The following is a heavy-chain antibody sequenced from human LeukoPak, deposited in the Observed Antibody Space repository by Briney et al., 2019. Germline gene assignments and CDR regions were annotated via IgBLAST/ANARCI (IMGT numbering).Heavy chain of an antibody. CDR2: ISSSSHYI. D-gene: IGHD5-24*01. CDR3: ARDTQTSVIWVQFSAFDV. J-gene: IGHJ3*01. CDR1: GFTVSDYS. V-gene: IGHV3-21*01. Sequence: PGGSLRLSCAASGFTVSDYSMNWVRQAPGKGLEWVASISSSSHYIYYTDSVKGRFTISRDNAKNSLYLQMNSLRAEDTSVYYCARDTQTSVIWVQFSAFDVWGQGTMVTVSS.